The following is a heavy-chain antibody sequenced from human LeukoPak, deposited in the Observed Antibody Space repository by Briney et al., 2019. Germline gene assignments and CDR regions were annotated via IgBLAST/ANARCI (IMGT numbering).Heavy chain of an antibody. Sequence: PGGSLRLSCAASGFTFSGSAMSWVRQAPGEGLEWVSAISASGGGTHYADSVKGRFTISRDSSKSTLSLQMNSLRADDTAVYYCAKGRSDLGTALRGVDSWGQGTLVTVSS. V-gene: IGHV3-23*01. CDR3: AKGRSDLGTALRGVDS. J-gene: IGHJ4*02. D-gene: IGHD1-7*01. CDR1: GFTFSGSA. CDR2: ISASGGGT.